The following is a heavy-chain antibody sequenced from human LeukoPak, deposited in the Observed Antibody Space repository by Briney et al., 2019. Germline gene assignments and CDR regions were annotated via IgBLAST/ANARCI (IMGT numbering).Heavy chain of an antibody. J-gene: IGHJ4*02. CDR1: GYTFTSYY. CDR3: ARDLPNIVVVPAAIGVDY. Sequence: ASVKVSCKASGYTFTSYYMHWVRQAPGQGLEWMGWISAYNGNTNYAQKLQGRVTMTTDTSTSTAYMELRSLRSDDTAVYYCARDLPNIVVVPAAIGVDYWGQGTLVTVSS. D-gene: IGHD2-2*01. V-gene: IGHV1-18*04. CDR2: ISAYNGNT.